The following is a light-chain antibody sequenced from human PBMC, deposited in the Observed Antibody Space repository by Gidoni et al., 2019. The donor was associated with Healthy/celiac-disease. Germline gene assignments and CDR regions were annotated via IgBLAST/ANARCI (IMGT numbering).Light chain of an antibody. CDR3: MQALQTPWT. CDR1: QSLLHSNGYNY. Sequence: DIVMTQSPLSLPVTPGEPASIPCRSSQSLLHSNGYNYLDWYLQKPGQSPQLLIYLGSNRASGVPDRFSGSGSGTDFTLKISRVEAEDVGVYYCMQALQTPWTFGPXTKVDIK. V-gene: IGKV2-28*01. J-gene: IGKJ3*01. CDR2: LGS.